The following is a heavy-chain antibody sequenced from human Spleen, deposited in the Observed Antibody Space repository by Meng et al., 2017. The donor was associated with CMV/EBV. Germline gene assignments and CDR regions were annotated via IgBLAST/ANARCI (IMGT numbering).Heavy chain of an antibody. CDR3: ARVWSPLRADFWSGHMKGIDY. V-gene: IGHV4-4*02. D-gene: IGHD3-3*01. J-gene: IGHJ4*02. Sequence: VQDSGPVLLHPSATLSLPCVGSGASISSGNWWNWVRQPPGKGLEWIGDIYHSGSTNYNPSLKSRVTISVDKSKNQFSLKLSSVTAADTAMYYCARVWSPLRADFWSGHMKGIDYWGQGTLVTVSS. CDR1: GASISSGNW. CDR2: IYHSGST.